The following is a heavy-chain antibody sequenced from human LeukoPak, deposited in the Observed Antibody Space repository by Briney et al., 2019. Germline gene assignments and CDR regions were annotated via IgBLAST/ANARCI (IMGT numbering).Heavy chain of an antibody. CDR1: GGSISSTNW. CDR2: ISHGGST. CDR3: ARGGDGYNYIDY. D-gene: IGHD5-24*01. V-gene: IGHV4-4*02. J-gene: IGHJ4*02. Sequence: SGTLSLTCAVSGGSISSTNWWSWVRQPPGEGLEWIGEISHGGSTSYSPSLKSRVTISIDTSKNQFSLRLTSMTAADTAVYYCARGGDGYNYIDYWGQGTLVTVSS.